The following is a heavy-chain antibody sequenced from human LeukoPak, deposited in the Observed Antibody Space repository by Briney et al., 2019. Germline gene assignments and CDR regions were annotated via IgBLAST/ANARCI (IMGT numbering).Heavy chain of an antibody. J-gene: IGHJ4*02. Sequence: ASVKVSCKASGSTFIGYYMHLVRQAPGQGLEWIGWINPNSGGTKYAQKFQGRVTMTRDTSISTAYMELSRLRSDDTAVYYCARYCSGTSCYGGFDYWGQGTLVTVSS. CDR1: GSTFIGYY. D-gene: IGHD2-2*01. CDR2: INPNSGGT. CDR3: ARYCSGTSCYGGFDY. V-gene: IGHV1-2*02.